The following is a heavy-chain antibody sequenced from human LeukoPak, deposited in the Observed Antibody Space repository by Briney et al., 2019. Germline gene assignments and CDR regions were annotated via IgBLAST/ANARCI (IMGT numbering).Heavy chain of an antibody. Sequence: PGGSLRLSCAASGLTFSIYSLNWVRLAPGKGLEWVSYISSSSSTIYYADSVKGRFTISRDNAKNSLYLQMNSLRAEDTAVYYCARGTTGYPFGYWGQGTLVTVSS. D-gene: IGHD3-9*01. CDR1: GLTFSIYS. J-gene: IGHJ4*02. CDR3: ARGTTGYPFGY. CDR2: ISSSSSTI. V-gene: IGHV3-48*01.